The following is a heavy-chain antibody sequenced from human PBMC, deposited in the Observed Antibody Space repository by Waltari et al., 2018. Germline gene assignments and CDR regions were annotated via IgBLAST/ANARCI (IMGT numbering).Heavy chain of an antibody. V-gene: IGHV3-21*01. Sequence: EVQLVESGGGLVKPGGSLRLSCAASGFTFSSYSMNWVRQAPGKGLEWVSSISSRSSIYYADSVKGRFTISRDNAKNSLYLQMNSLRAEDTAVYYCARCGGEQLVDYYMDVWGKGTTVTVSS. J-gene: IGHJ6*03. CDR1: GFTFSSYS. D-gene: IGHD6-6*01. CDR3: ARCGGEQLVDYYMDV. CDR2: ISSRSSI.